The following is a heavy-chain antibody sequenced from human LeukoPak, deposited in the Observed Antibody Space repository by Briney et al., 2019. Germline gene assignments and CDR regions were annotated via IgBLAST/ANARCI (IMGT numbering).Heavy chain of an antibody. CDR1: GFTFSNYG. Sequence: GGSLRLSCAASGFTFSNYGMHWVRQAPGKGLEWVALIYYDGSNKYYADSVKGRFTISRDNAKNSLYLQMNSLRAEDTAVYYCARGLEIYRIDYWGQGTLVTVST. D-gene: IGHD2-2*02. V-gene: IGHV3-33*01. CDR2: IYYDGSNK. CDR3: ARGLEIYRIDY. J-gene: IGHJ4*02.